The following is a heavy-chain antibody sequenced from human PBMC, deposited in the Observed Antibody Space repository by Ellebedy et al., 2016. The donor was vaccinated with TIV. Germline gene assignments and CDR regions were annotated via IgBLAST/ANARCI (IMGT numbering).Heavy chain of an antibody. V-gene: IGHV4-34*01. Sequence: SETLSLXCAVYVGSFSDYYWTWIRQPPGKGLEWIGAINHSGSTNYNPSLKSRVTISVDTSKNQFSLKLSSVTAADTAVYYCARAWGYGDYGVDVWGQGTTVTVSS. CDR2: INHSGST. J-gene: IGHJ6*02. D-gene: IGHD4-17*01. CDR1: VGSFSDYY. CDR3: ARAWGYGDYGVDV.